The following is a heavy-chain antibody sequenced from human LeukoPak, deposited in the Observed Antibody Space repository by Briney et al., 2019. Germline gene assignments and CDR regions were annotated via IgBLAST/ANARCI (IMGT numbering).Heavy chain of an antibody. CDR3: ARDPREWGLPYFDC. CDR2: ISSSSTTI. D-gene: IGHD1-26*01. Sequence: PGGSLRLSCAASGFTFSRYTMNWVRQAPGKGLEWISDISSSSTTIHYADSVKGRFTISRDNAKNSLYLQMNNLRAEDTAVYYCARDPREWGLPYFDCWGQGTLVTVSS. CDR1: GFTFSRYT. V-gene: IGHV3-48*01. J-gene: IGHJ4*02.